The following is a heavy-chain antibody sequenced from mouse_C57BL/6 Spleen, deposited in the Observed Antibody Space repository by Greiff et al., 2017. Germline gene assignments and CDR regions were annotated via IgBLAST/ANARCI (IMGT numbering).Heavy chain of an antibody. CDR3: ARWGSRSY. CDR1: GYTFTSYD. CDR2: IYPRDGST. V-gene: IGHV1-85*01. Sequence: VQLVESGPELVKPGASVKLSCNASGYTFTSYDINWVKQRPGQGLEWIGWIYPRDGSTKYNEKFKGKATLTVDTSSSTAYMELHSLTSEDSAVYFWARWGSRSYWGQGTTLTVSS. D-gene: IGHD1-1*01. J-gene: IGHJ2*01.